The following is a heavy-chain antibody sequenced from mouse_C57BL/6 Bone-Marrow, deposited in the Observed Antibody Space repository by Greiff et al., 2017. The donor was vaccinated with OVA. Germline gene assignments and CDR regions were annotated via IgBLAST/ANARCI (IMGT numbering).Heavy chain of an antibody. Sequence: VQLQQSGPVLVKPGASVKMSCKASGYTFTDYYMNWVKQSHGKSLEWIGVINPYNGGTSYNQKFQGKATLTVDKSSSTAYMELNSLTSEDSAVYYCARRGDSNYYFDYWGQGTTLTVSS. CDR3: ARRGDSNYYFDY. CDR2: INPYNGGT. J-gene: IGHJ2*01. V-gene: IGHV1-19*01. D-gene: IGHD2-5*01. CDR1: GYTFTDYY.